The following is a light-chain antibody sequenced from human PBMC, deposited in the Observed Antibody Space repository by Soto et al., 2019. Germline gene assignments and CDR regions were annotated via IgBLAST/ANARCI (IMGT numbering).Light chain of an antibody. CDR2: GAS. Sequence: EIVMTQSPATLSVSPGERATLSCRASQSVSSNLAWYQQKPGQAPRLLIYGASTRATGIPARFSGSGSGTDFTLAISSLKSDDFAVSYCQQYNSWVRTFGQGTKVEIK. CDR1: QSVSSN. CDR3: QQYNSWVRT. V-gene: IGKV3-15*01. J-gene: IGKJ1*01.